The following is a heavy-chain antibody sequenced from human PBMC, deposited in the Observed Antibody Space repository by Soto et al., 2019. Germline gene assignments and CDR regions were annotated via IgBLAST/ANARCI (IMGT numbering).Heavy chain of an antibody. Sequence: QVQLRESGPGLVKPSQTLSLTCTVSGGSINSGGYYWNWIRQHPGKGLEWIGYMYYSGSTYYNPFLRSRVIISADTSDNHFSLKLSSVTAADTAVYFCARVYRQSGYSSSWVFDYWGQGTLVNVSS. D-gene: IGHD6-13*01. J-gene: IGHJ4*02. CDR1: GGSINSGGYY. CDR3: ARVYRQSGYSSSWVFDY. CDR2: MYYSGST. V-gene: IGHV4-31*03.